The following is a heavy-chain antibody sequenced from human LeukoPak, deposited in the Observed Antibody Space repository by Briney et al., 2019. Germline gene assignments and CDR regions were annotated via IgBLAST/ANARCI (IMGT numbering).Heavy chain of an antibody. CDR2: INPLSGGT. V-gene: IGHV1-2*02. J-gene: IGHJ3*02. D-gene: IGHD4-17*01. CDR1: GYTFNGYF. CDR3: ARGRGDYALRLDGFDI. Sequence: ASVKVSCKASGYTFNGYFMHWVRQAPGQGLEWMGWINPLSGGTKYAQKFQGRVTMTRDTSISAAYMELSRLTSDDTAVYYCARGRGDYALRLDGFDIWGQGTMVTVSS.